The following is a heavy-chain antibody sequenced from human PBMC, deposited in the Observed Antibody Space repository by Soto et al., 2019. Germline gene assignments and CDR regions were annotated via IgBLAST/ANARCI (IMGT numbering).Heavy chain of an antibody. CDR1: GFTFRSYS. CDR2: ISSSSSTI. V-gene: IGHV3-48*01. CDR3: ASEGGLFDY. D-gene: IGHD3-16*01. J-gene: IGHJ4*02. Sequence: EVQLVESGGGLVQHGGSLRLSCAASGFTFRSYSMNWVRQAPGKGLEWISYISSSSSTIYYADSVKGRFIISRDNAKNALYLQMNSLRAEDTAVYYCASEGGLFDYWGQGTLVTVSS.